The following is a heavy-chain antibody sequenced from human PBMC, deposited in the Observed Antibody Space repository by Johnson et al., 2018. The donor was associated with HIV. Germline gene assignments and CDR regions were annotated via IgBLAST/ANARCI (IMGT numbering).Heavy chain of an antibody. V-gene: IGHV3-11*04. D-gene: IGHD5-18*01. Sequence: QMLLVESGGGLVKPGGSLRLSCAASGFSFSDYYMSWIRQAPGKGLEWISYDGSNKYYADSVKGRFTISRDNSKNTLYLQMNSLRAEDTAVYYCARVRGYSYVAHAFDIWCQGTMVTVSS. J-gene: IGHJ3*02. CDR2: ISYDGSNK. CDR1: GFSFSDYY. CDR3: ARVRGYSYVAHAFDI.